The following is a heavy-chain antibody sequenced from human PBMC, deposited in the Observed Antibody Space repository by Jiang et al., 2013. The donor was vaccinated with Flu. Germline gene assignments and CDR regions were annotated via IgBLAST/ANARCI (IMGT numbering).Heavy chain of an antibody. CDR2: IYYSGST. CDR3: ARDRGGYSSSWYDC. D-gene: IGHD6-13*01. J-gene: IGHJ5*01. V-gene: IGHV4-59*01. Sequence: GPGLVKPSETLSLTCTVSGDSITTYSWSWIRQPPGKGLEWIGYIYYSGSTNYNPSLKGRVTMSVDTSKNQFSLRLTSLTAADTAVYYCARDRGGYSSSWYDCWGQGTLVTVSS. CDR1: GDSITTYS.